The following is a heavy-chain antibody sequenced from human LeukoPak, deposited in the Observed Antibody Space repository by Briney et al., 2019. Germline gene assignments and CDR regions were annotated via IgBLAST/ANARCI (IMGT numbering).Heavy chain of an antibody. CDR2: INPSGGST. CDR3: ARDFRRITMIDKPDY. CDR1: GYTFTSYY. Sequence: ASVKVSCKASGYTFTSYYMHCVRQAPGQGLEWMGIINPSGGSTSYAQKFQGRVTMTRDTSTSTVYMELSSLRSGDTAVYYCARDFRRITMIDKPDYWGQGTLVTVSS. D-gene: IGHD3-22*01. V-gene: IGHV1-46*01. J-gene: IGHJ4*02.